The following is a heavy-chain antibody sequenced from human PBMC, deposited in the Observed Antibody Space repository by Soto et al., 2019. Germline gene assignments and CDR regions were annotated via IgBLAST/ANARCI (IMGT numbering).Heavy chain of an antibody. CDR2: INSDGTTI. V-gene: IGHV3-74*01. J-gene: IGHJ3*02. CDR1: GFNFGPFW. CDR3: VRDRGYPDSFDI. Sequence: EAQLVESGGGLVQPGGSLRLSCAASGFNFGPFWMHWVRQAPGKGLVWVSHINSDGTTIVYADSVKGRFTISGDNAKNTLYLQMTSLRVEDTAVYFCVRDRGYPDSFDIWGPGTLVTVSS. D-gene: IGHD3-10*01.